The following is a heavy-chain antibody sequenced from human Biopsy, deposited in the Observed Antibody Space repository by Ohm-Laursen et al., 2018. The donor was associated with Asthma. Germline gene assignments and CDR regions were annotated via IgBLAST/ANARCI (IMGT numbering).Heavy chain of an antibody. Sequence: ASVKVSCKASGYTFINYAIHWVRQAPGQRLEWMGWINAGNGNTKYSQKVRGRVTITRDTSASTAYMDLSSLRSEDTAVYYCARTYYDFLTGQVKDGFALWGQGTMVTVSS. D-gene: IGHD3-9*01. CDR3: ARTYYDFLTGQVKDGFAL. CDR1: GYTFINYA. V-gene: IGHV1-3*01. CDR2: INAGNGNT. J-gene: IGHJ3*01.